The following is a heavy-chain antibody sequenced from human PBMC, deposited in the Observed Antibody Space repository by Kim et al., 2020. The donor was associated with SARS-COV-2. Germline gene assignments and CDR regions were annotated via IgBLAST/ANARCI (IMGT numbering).Heavy chain of an antibody. D-gene: IGHD2-21*02. V-gene: IGHV3-15*01. CDR3: TTDPVVTATQYYYYYYGMDV. J-gene: IGHJ6*02. Sequence: RFTISRDDSKNTLYLQMNSLKTEDTAVYYCTTDPVVTATQYYYYYYGMDVWGQGTTVTVSS.